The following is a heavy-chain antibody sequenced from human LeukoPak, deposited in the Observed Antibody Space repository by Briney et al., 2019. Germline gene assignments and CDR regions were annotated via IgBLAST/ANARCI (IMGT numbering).Heavy chain of an antibody. CDR3: AKERVDWRYLDY. V-gene: IGHV3-30*18. Sequence: GRSLRLSCAASGFTFSSYGMHWVRQAPGKGLEWVADMSFDGSHTYYADSVKGRFTISRDNSKNTLYLQMNSLRAEDTAVYYCAKERVDWRYLDYWGKGTLVTVSS. J-gene: IGHJ4*02. D-gene: IGHD3-9*01. CDR2: MSFDGSHT. CDR1: GFTFSSYG.